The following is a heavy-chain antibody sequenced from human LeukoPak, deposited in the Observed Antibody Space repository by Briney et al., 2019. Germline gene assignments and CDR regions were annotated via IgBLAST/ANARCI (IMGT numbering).Heavy chain of an antibody. Sequence: GGSLRLSCAASGFTFSSYAMSWVRQAPGKGLEWVSAISGSGGSTYYADSVKGRFTISRDNSKNTLYLQMNSLRAEDTAVYYCARDPAQDYYDSSGYYPSWYFDLWGRGTLVTVSS. CDR3: ARDPAQDYYDSSGYYPSWYFDL. J-gene: IGHJ2*01. CDR2: ISGSGGST. D-gene: IGHD3-22*01. V-gene: IGHV3-23*01. CDR1: GFTFSSYA.